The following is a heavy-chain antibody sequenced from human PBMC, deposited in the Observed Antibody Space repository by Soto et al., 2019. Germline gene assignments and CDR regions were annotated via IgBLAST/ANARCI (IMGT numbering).Heavy chain of an antibody. CDR3: VSSNIVGRPG. CDR1: GFIFSTYW. J-gene: IGHJ3*01. V-gene: IGHV3-7*01. CDR2: INQDESEK. D-gene: IGHD6-6*01. Sequence: EVQLVESGRGLVQPGGSLRLSCAASGFIFSTYWMAWVRQAPGKGLEWVANINQDESEKHYVDSVKGRFTISRDNAKSSLYLQMNSLRAEDTAVYYCVSSNIVGRPGGGQGTMVTVSS.